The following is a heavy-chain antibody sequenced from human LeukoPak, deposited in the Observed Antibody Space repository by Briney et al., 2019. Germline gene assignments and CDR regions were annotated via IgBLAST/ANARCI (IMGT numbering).Heavy chain of an antibody. CDR1: GFTFSSYS. Sequence: GGSLRLSCAASGFTFSSYSMNWVRQAPGKGLEWVSSISSSSSYIYYADSVKGRFTISRDNAKSSLYLQMNSLRAEDTAVYYCAGPLWFGESSFDYWGQGTLVTVSS. J-gene: IGHJ4*02. D-gene: IGHD3-10*01. V-gene: IGHV3-21*01. CDR2: ISSSSSYI. CDR3: AGPLWFGESSFDY.